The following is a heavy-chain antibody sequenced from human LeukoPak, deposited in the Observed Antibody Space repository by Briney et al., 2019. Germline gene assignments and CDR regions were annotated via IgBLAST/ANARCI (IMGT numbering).Heavy chain of an antibody. CDR3: ATLLWFGEGGYFDK. D-gene: IGHD3-10*01. Sequence: PGGSLRLSCRGSGYRFISYWIGWVRQKPGKGLEWMGIIYPGDSDTRYSPSFQGQVSISADKSITTAYLQWSSLKASDTAMYYCATLLWFGEGGYFDKWGQGTLVTVSS. V-gene: IGHV5-51*01. J-gene: IGHJ4*02. CDR1: GYRFISYW. CDR2: IYPGDSDT.